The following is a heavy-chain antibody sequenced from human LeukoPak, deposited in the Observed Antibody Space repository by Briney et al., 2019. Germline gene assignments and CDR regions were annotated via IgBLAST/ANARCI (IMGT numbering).Heavy chain of an antibody. CDR1: GFSLSNYV. V-gene: IGHV3-7*01. CDR3: AREGDGYSSGSRINSDDY. Sequence: PGGSLRLSCVASGFSLSNYVMSWVRQAPGKGLEWVANIKQDGSEKYYVDSVKGRFTISRDNAKNSLYLQMNSLRAEDTAVYYCAREGDGYSSGSRINSDDYWGQGTLVTVSS. CDR2: IKQDGSEK. D-gene: IGHD6-19*01. J-gene: IGHJ4*02.